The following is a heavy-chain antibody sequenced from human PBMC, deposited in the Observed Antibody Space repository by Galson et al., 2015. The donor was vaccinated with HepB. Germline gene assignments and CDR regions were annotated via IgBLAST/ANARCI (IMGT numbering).Heavy chain of an antibody. CDR3: ARGRYCTSGACPYYFDN. CDR2: MNPDSGNT. V-gene: IGHV1-8*01. CDR1: GYTFISHD. Sequence: SVKVSCKASGYTFISHDINWVRQATGQGLEWMGWMNPDSGNTGYAQKFQGRVTMTRNTSISTAYMQLSSLRSEDTAVYYCARGRYCTSGACPYYFDNWGQGTLVTVSS. D-gene: IGHD2-8*01. J-gene: IGHJ4*02.